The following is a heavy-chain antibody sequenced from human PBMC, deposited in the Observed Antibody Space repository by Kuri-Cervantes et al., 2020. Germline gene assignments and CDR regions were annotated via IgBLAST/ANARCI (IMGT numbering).Heavy chain of an antibody. D-gene: IGHD2-2*01. J-gene: IGHJ4*02. CDR1: GFTFSDYY. CDR3: TTGDIVVVPAAVLNYYFDY. CDR2: ISSSGSTI. Sequence: GESLKISCAASGFTFSDYYMSWIRQAPGKGLEWVSYISSSGSTIYYADSVKGRFTISRDNAKNSLYLQMNSLRAEDTAGYYCTTGDIVVVPAAVLNYYFDYWGQGTLVTVSS. V-gene: IGHV3-11*01.